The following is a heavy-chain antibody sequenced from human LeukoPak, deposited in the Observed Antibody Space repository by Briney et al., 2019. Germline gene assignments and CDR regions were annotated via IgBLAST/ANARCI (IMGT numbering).Heavy chain of an antibody. CDR3: AGEPGYCSGGSCYGGWFDP. Sequence: SETLSLTCAVYGXSFSGYYWSWIRQPPGKGLEWIGEITPSGSTHYNPSLKSRVTISGDTSKNQFSLKLSSVTAADTAVYYCAGEPGYCSGGSCYGGWFDPWGQGTLVTVSS. J-gene: IGHJ5*02. V-gene: IGHV4-34*01. CDR2: ITPSGST. D-gene: IGHD2-15*01. CDR1: GXSFSGYY.